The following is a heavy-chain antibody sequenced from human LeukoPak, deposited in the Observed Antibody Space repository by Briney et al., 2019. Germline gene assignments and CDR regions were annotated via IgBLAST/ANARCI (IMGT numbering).Heavy chain of an antibody. V-gene: IGHV3-7*01. CDR3: ARERPLSFLEVFGYYYGMDV. CDR2: IKQDGSEK. CDR1: GFTFSSYW. Sequence: GGSLRLSCAASGFTFSSYWMSWVRQAPGKGLEWVANIKQDGSEKYYVDSVKGRFTISRDNAKNSLYLQMNSLRAEDTAVYYCARERPLSFLEVFGYYYGMDVWGQGTTVTVSS. D-gene: IGHD3-3*02. J-gene: IGHJ6*02.